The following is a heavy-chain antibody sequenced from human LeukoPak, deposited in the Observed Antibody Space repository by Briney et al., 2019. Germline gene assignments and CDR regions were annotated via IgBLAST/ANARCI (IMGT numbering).Heavy chain of an antibody. CDR3: ARSRRDGYNYEFEY. Sequence: PSETLSLTCTVSGGSISSGGSYWSWIRQPAGKGLEWIGRIYTSGSTNYNPSLKSRVTISVDTSKNQFSLRLSSVTAADTAVYHCARSRRDGYNYEFEYWGQGTLVTVSS. D-gene: IGHD5-24*01. V-gene: IGHV4-61*02. J-gene: IGHJ4*02. CDR1: GGSISSGGSY. CDR2: IYTSGST.